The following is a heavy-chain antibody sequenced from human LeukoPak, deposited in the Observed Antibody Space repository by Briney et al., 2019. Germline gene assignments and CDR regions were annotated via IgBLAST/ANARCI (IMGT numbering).Heavy chain of an antibody. CDR3: AKWDFDY. CDR1: GFSFSDSG. V-gene: IGHV3-30*18. CDR2: ISYDGSYK. J-gene: IGHJ4*02. Sequence: PGTSLRLACEATGFSFSDSGMHWVRQAPGKGLEWVAVISYDGSYKYYADSVQGRFTISRDNSKNTLYLQMNSLRPDDTAVYYCAKWDFDYWGQGTLVTVSS.